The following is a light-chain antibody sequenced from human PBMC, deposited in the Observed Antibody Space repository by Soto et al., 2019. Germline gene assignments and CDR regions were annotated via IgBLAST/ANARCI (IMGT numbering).Light chain of an antibody. CDR1: QSVNSNY. CDR2: GAS. CDR3: QQYGSSPFT. Sequence: EIVLTQSPGTLSLSPGERATLSCRASQSVNSNYLAWFQQQPGQAPRLLIFGASNRATGIPDRFSGSGSGTDFTLTISRLDPEDFAMYYCQQYGSSPFTFGPGTKVDIK. V-gene: IGKV3-20*01. J-gene: IGKJ3*01.